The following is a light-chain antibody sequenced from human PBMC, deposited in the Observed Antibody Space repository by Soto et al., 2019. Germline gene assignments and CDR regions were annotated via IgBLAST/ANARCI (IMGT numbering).Light chain of an antibody. J-gene: IGKJ5*01. Sequence: EIVLTQSPATLSLSPGERATLSCRASQSFRGLLAWYQQKPGQAPRLLIYDAYNRATGIPHRVSGSGSGTDFTLTISSLEPEDSAVYDGQQRHMWPITFGQGTRLEIK. V-gene: IGKV3-11*01. CDR3: QQRHMWPIT. CDR1: QSFRGL. CDR2: DAY.